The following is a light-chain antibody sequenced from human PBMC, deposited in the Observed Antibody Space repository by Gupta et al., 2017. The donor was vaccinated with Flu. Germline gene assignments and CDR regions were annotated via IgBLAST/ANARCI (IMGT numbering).Light chain of an antibody. V-gene: IGKV1-39*01. CDR1: QSISSY. J-gene: IGKJ4*01. CDR2: AAS. Sequence: DIQMTQSPSALSASVGDRVTITCRASQSISSYLNWYQQKPGKAPKLLIYAASRVQTGIPSRLSGSGSGTDFTLTISRLQPEDFANYYCQQCEGTPLTLGEGTKVEIK. CDR3: QQCEGTPLT.